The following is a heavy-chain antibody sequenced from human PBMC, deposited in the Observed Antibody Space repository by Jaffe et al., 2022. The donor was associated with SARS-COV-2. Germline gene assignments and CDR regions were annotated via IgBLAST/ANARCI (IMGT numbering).Heavy chain of an antibody. V-gene: IGHV3-30-3*01. J-gene: IGHJ6*02. CDR1: GFTFSSYA. Sequence: QVQLVESGGGVVQPGRSLRLSCAASGFTFSSYAMHWVRQAPGKGLEWVAVISYDGSNKYYADSVKGRFTISRDNSKNTLYLQMNSLRAEDTAVYYCLSRYYYDSSGYSSMDVWGQGTTVTVSS. CDR2: ISYDGSNK. CDR3: LSRYYYDSSGYSSMDV. D-gene: IGHD3-22*01.